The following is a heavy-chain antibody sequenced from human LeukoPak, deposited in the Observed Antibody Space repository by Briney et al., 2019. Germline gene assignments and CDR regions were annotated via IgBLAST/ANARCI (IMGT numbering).Heavy chain of an antibody. D-gene: IGHD6-6*01. CDR3: ARQQLVPDAFDL. CDR2: IYYSGST. V-gene: IGHV4-59*01. J-gene: IGHJ4*01. CDR1: GGSISSYY. Sequence: SETLSLTCTVSGGSISSYYWSWIRQPPGKGLEWIGYIYYSGSTNYNPSLKSRVTISVDTSKNPFSLKLSSVTAADTAVYYRARQQLVPDAFDLWGQGTLVTVSS.